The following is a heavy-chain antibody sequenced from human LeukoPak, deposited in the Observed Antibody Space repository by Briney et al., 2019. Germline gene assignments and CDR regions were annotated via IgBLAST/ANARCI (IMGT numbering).Heavy chain of an antibody. V-gene: IGHV4-39*01. Sequence: SETVSHTCSVSCASVSCPSFVGGWVRLPRGKGMYWIGTVFSNTPSLKSRVSISVDTPKTAFSLKVNSLSAADTAVYFCVRFSPSGQNVDFWGQGTLVTVSP. D-gene: IGHD2-15*01. CDR1: CASVSCPSFV. J-gene: IGHJ4*02. CDR2: VFS. CDR3: VRFSPSGQNVDF.